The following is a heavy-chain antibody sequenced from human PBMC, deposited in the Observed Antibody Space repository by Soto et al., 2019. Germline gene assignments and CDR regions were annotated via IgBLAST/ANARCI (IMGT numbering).Heavy chain of an antibody. J-gene: IGHJ5*02. CDR3: ARGVTMVRGVIIPWFDP. D-gene: IGHD3-10*01. V-gene: IGHV4-30-4*01. CDR2: ISYSGST. CDR1: GGSISSGDYY. Sequence: SETLSLTCAVSGGSISSGDYYWSWIRQPPGKGLEWIGYISYSGSTYYNPSLKSRVTISVDTSKNQFSLKLSSVTAADTAVYYCARGVTMVRGVIIPWFDPWGQGTLVTVSS.